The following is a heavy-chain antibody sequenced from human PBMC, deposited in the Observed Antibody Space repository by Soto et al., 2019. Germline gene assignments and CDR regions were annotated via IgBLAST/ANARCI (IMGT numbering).Heavy chain of an antibody. CDR1: GGSISSGGYY. D-gene: IGHD3-10*01. CDR2: IYYSGST. Sequence: SETLSLTCTVSGGSISSGGYYLSWIRQHPGKGLEWIGYIYYSGSTYYNPSLKSRVTISVDTSKNQFSLKLSSVTAADTAVYYCARDEGFGDPVFDYWGQGTLVTVSS. J-gene: IGHJ4*02. CDR3: ARDEGFGDPVFDY. V-gene: IGHV4-31*03.